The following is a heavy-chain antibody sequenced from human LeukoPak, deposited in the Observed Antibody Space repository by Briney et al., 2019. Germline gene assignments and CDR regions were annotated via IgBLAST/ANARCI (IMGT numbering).Heavy chain of an antibody. V-gene: IGHV5-51*01. CDR1: GYSFSKFW. Sequence: GESLKISWKGSGYSFSKFWIGWVRQMPGKGLEWMGIIYPDDSDTRYSPSFQGQVTISVDKSINTAYLQWSSLKASDTAMYFCARPPYYDFWNGYYPDYWGQGTLVTVSS. J-gene: IGHJ4*02. D-gene: IGHD3-3*01. CDR2: IYPDDSDT. CDR3: ARPPYYDFWNGYYPDY.